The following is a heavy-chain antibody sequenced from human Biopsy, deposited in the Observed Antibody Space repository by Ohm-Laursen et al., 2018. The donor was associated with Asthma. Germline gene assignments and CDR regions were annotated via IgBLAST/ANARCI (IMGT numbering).Heavy chain of an antibody. D-gene: IGHD6-13*01. CDR2: INRNSGAT. CDR1: GYPFIGYH. J-gene: IGHJ5*02. V-gene: IGHV1-2*06. CDR3: ARGQKSAGDRWFDP. Sequence: ATVKISCKASGYPFIGYHIHWMRQAPGQGLEWMGRINRNSGATNYAQKFQGRVTMTRDTSISTAYMEVSRLRSDDTAVYYCARGQKSAGDRWFDPWGQGTLVTVSS.